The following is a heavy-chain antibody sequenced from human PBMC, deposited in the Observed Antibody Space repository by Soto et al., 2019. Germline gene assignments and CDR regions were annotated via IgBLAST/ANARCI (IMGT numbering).Heavy chain of an antibody. CDR1: GDSIGSSPYF. CDR2: INYNGNT. Sequence: QLQLQESGPGLVKPSETLSLSCTVSGDSIGSSPYFWGWTRQSPGRGLEVIASINYNGNTNYSPSLKSRVTISVDASKNQISQKLRPVTAADTAIHYCARHQGRTGVIDWGPGTLVPFSS. D-gene: IGHD3-16*02. J-gene: IGHJ4*01. V-gene: IGHV4-39*01. CDR3: ARHQGRTGVID.